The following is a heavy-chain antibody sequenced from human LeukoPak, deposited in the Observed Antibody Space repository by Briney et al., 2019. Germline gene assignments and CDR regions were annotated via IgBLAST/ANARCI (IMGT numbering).Heavy chain of an antibody. CDR2: ISAGGSDT. J-gene: IGHJ4*02. CDR1: GFTFSNSA. CDR3: AKGGNSAPLDY. V-gene: IGHV3-23*01. Sequence: PGGSLGLSCAASGFTFSNSAMTWVRQAPGKGLEWVSAISAGGSDTIYTDSVKDRFTISRDNSKSTLYLQMNSLRAEDTAVYYCAKGGNSAPLDYWGQGTLVTVSS. D-gene: IGHD1-7*01.